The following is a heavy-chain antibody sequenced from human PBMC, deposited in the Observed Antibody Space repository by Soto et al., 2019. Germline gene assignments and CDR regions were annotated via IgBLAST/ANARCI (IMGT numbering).Heavy chain of an antibody. CDR3: AREGPERYFQH. CDR2: ISSSSSYI. V-gene: IGHV3-21*01. J-gene: IGHJ1*01. CDR1: GFTFSSYS. Sequence: GGSLRLSCAASGFTFSSYSMNWVRQAPGKGLEWVSSISSSSSYIYYADSVKGRFTISRDNAKNSLYLQMNSLRAEDTAVYYCAREGPERYFQHWGQGTLVTVSS.